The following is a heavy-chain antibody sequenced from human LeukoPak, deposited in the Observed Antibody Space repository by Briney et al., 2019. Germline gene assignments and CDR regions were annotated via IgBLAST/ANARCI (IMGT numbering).Heavy chain of an antibody. CDR2: NRNTVNAK. CDR3: TRGYYYYMDV. CDR1: GFTFSSYG. V-gene: IGHV3-30*02. J-gene: IGHJ6*03. Sequence: GGSLRLSCVASGFTFSSYGMHWVRQPPGKGLEWVALNRNTVNAKDYAGSVKGRFTISRDNSKNTVYLQMNSLRGEDTAVYYCTRGYYYYMDVWGKGTTVTISS.